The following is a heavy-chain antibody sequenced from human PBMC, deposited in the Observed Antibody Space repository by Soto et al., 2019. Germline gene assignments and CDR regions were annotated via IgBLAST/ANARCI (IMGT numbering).Heavy chain of an antibody. V-gene: IGHV1-2*02. J-gene: IGHJ5*02. D-gene: IGHD4-4*01. Sequence: ASVKVSCKASGYPFSDNQIHWLRRAPGQGLEWMGRINPKSDDTNFAQKFQGRVTMTRDTSIDTAYLELTGLTSDDTATYYCARKHSLDYIRWGLDPWGQGTRVTVSS. CDR3: ARKHSLDYIRWGLDP. CDR1: GYPFSDNQ. CDR2: INPKSDDT.